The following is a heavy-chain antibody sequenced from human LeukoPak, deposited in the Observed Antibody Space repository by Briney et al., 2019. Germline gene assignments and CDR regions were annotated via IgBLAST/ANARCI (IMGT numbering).Heavy chain of an antibody. CDR2: IYGGGST. V-gene: IGHV3-66*01. Sequence: PGGSLRLSCAASGFTVSSNYMSWVRQAPGKGLEWVSVIYGGGSTYYADSVKGRFTISRDNSKNTLYLQMNSLRAEDTAVYYCAKDGLRLYYYYYMDVWGKGTTVTISS. D-gene: IGHD5-12*01. J-gene: IGHJ6*03. CDR1: GFTVSSNY. CDR3: AKDGLRLYYYYYMDV.